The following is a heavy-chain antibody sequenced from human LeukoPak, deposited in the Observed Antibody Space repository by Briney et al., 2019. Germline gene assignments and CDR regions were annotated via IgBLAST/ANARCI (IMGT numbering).Heavy chain of an antibody. Sequence: GGSLRLSCAASGFTFSSYGMHWIRQAPGKGLEWVAVISYDGSNKYYADSVKGRFTISRDNSKNTLYLQMNSLRAEDTAVYYCAKAGYSYGPAECFQHWGQGTLVTVSS. CDR1: GFTFSSYG. D-gene: IGHD5-18*01. V-gene: IGHV3-30*18. CDR2: ISYDGSNK. J-gene: IGHJ1*01. CDR3: AKAGYSYGPAECFQH.